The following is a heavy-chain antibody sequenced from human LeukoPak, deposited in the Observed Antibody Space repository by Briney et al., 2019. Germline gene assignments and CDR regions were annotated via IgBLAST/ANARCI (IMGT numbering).Heavy chain of an antibody. Sequence: GGSLRLSCAASGFTPSDYYMSWIRQAPGEGLGWVSYISSSSSYTNYADSVKGRFTISRDNSKNTLYLHMNSLRAEDTALYYCAKDSDTYGSFDAFDIWGQGTMVTLSS. CDR1: GFTPSDYY. CDR2: ISSSSSYT. D-gene: IGHD5-18*01. J-gene: IGHJ3*02. CDR3: AKDSDTYGSFDAFDI. V-gene: IGHV3-11*05.